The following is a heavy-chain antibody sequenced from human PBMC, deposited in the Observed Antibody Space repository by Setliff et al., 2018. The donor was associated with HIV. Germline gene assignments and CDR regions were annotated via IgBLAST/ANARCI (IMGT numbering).Heavy chain of an antibody. V-gene: IGHV4-38-2*02. CDR1: GYSISSGYY. D-gene: IGHD4-17*01. J-gene: IGHJ4*02. Sequence: SETLSLTCAVSGYSISSGYYWGWIRQPPGKGLEWIGSIYHSGNTNYSPSLKNRVTMSVDNSKNQFSLMVRSVTAADTAVYYCARDWRAYGVLGSWGQGMLVTVSS. CDR3: ARDWRAYGVLGS. CDR2: IYHSGNT.